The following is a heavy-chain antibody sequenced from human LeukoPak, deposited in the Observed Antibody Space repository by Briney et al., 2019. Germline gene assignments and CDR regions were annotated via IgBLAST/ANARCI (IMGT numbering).Heavy chain of an antibody. Sequence: PSETLSLTCTVSGGSISSYYWSWIRQPPGKGLEWIGYIYYSGSTNYNPSLKSRVTISVDTSKNQFSLKLSSVTAADTAVYYCARYVVVTAYFDYWDQGTLVTVSS. J-gene: IGHJ4*02. V-gene: IGHV4-59*01. CDR2: IYYSGST. D-gene: IGHD2-21*02. CDR3: ARYVVVTAYFDY. CDR1: GGSISSYY.